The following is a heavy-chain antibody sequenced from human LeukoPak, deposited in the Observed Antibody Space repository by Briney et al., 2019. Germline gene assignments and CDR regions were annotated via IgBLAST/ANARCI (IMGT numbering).Heavy chain of an antibody. D-gene: IGHD3-22*01. CDR1: GGSISSGGYY. Sequence: SQTLSLTCTVSGGSISSGGYYWSWIQQPPGKGLEWIGYIYHSGSTYYNPSLKSRVTISVDRSKNQFSLKLSSVTAADTAVYYCARGRDDSSGYFLDYWGQGTLVTVSS. V-gene: IGHV4-30-2*01. CDR2: IYHSGST. CDR3: ARGRDDSSGYFLDY. J-gene: IGHJ4*02.